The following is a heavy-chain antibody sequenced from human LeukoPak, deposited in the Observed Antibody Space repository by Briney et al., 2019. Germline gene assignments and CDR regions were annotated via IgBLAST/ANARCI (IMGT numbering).Heavy chain of an antibody. CDR2: LFYSVST. CDR1: RDSTSRYY. D-gene: IGHD4-17*01. Sequence: SETLSLTCTVSRDSTSRYYGRWIPQPPGKGVEWIGHLFYSVSTNYNPSLKSRVTISVDTSKNQFSLKLSSVTAADTAVYYCARGSNGDYSYYDFYMDVWGKGTTVTVSS. J-gene: IGHJ6*03. CDR3: ARGSNGDYSYYDFYMDV. V-gene: IGHV4-59*01.